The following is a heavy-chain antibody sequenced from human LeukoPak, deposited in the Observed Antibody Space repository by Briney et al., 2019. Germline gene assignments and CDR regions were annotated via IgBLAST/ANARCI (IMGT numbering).Heavy chain of an antibody. D-gene: IGHD2-15*01. Sequence: GGSLRLSCATSGSTFSRYEMNWVRQAPGKGPEWVSYISGSGDTIYYADSVKGRFTISRDNAKNSLYLQMNSLRAEDTAVYYCASLGYCSGGGCYSDNWFDPWGQGTLVTVSS. J-gene: IGHJ5*02. CDR1: GSTFSRYE. CDR2: ISGSGDTI. CDR3: ASLGYCSGGGCYSDNWFDP. V-gene: IGHV3-48*03.